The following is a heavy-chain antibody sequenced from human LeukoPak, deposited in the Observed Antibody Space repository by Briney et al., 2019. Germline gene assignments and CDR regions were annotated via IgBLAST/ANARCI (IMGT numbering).Heavy chain of an antibody. J-gene: IGHJ3*02. D-gene: IGHD3-22*01. CDR1: GGSISSYY. CDR2: IYYSGTT. CDR3: ARDGDSRDAFDI. V-gene: IGHV4-59*01. Sequence: SETLSLTXTVSGGSISSYYWSWIRQPPGKGLEWIGYIYYSGTTNYNPSRKSRVTISVDTSKNQFSLKLSSVTAADTAVYYCARDGDSRDAFDIXGQGTMVTVSX.